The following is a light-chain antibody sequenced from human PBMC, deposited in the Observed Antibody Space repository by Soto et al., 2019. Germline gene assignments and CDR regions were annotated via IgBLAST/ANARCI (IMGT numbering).Light chain of an antibody. J-gene: IGKJ1*01. CDR2: GAS. CDR1: NNVICTY. CDR3: QQYGTSPRT. Sequence: QSPVRVSLSAGERPTLSWRGSNNVICTYLAWYQQKPGQAPRLLIYGASSRATGIPDRFSGRGSGTDFTLTITRLQSEDFAVYYCQQYGTSPRTFGQGTKVDIK. V-gene: IGKV3-20*01.